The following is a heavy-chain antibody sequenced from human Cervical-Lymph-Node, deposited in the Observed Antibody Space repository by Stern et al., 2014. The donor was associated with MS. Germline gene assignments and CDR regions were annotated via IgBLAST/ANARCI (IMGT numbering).Heavy chain of an antibody. D-gene: IGHD2-21*02. V-gene: IGHV1-46*03. CDR2: INPNGGST. CDR1: GYNFISYY. CDR3: SRASEATHHDPWLLVPSVSQH. Sequence: QVQLQQSGAEVKRPGASVKVSCKASGYNFISYYVHWVRQAPGQGLEWMGIINPNGGSTTYAQKFQDRVTMTSDAPTSTVYLELSGLGPDDTAVYYCSRASEATHHDPWLLVPSVSQHWGQGTPVTVST. J-gene: IGHJ1*01.